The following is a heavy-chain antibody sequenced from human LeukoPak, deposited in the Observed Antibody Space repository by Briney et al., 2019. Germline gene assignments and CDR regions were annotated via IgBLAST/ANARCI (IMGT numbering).Heavy chain of an antibody. CDR2: IYHSGST. CDR1: GYSISSGYY. CDR3: ARGYDSSGYYPDY. Sequence: SETLSLTCTVSGYSISSGYYWGWIRQPPGKGLEWIGSIYHSGSTYYNPSLKSRVTISVDTSKNRFSLKLSSVTAADTAVYYCARGYDSSGYYPDYWGQGTLVTVSS. J-gene: IGHJ4*02. D-gene: IGHD3-22*01. V-gene: IGHV4-38-2*02.